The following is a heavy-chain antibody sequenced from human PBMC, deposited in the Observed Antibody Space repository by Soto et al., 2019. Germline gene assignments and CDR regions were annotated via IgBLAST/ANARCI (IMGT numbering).Heavy chain of an antibody. V-gene: IGHV4-31*03. CDR1: VGAITNDGYY. Sequence: QVQLQESGPGLVKPSQTLSLTCNVSVGAITNDGYYWSWIRQHPGKALAWIGNIHYSGVTYYNPTLKSRAAISVDISKHQFSLKLNSVTAADTAVYYCARLDLCYDYWGQGILVTVSS. J-gene: IGHJ4*02. CDR3: ARLDLCYDY. D-gene: IGHD2-15*01. CDR2: IHYSGVT.